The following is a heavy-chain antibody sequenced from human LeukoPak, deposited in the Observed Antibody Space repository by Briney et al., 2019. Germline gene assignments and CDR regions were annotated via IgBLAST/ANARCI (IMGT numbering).Heavy chain of an antibody. CDR2: ISDYNGNT. CDR1: GYTFTNYG. D-gene: IGHD3-22*01. CDR3: ARDRAYDSPSGGY. Sequence: WASVKVSCKASGYTFTNYGISWVRQAPGQGLEWMGWISDYNGNTNHAQKLQGRVTMTTDTSTSTAYMELRSLRSDDTAVYYCARDRAYDSPSGGYWGQGTLVTVSS. J-gene: IGHJ4*02. V-gene: IGHV1-18*01.